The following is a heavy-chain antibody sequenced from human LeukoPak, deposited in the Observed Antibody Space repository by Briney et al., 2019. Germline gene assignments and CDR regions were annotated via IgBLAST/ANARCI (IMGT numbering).Heavy chain of an antibody. V-gene: IGHV3-53*01. CDR3: ATSAHIEVGTAPPPDY. J-gene: IGHJ4*02. CDR2: IYSRGST. Sequence: GGSLRLSCAASGYTVSNNYMSWVRQAPGKGLEWVSHIYSRGSTYHADSVKGRFTIYRDNSKNTLYLQMSGLRAEDTAVYYCATSAHIEVGTAPPPDYWGQGTLVTVTS. D-gene: IGHD2-21*02. CDR1: GYTVSNNY.